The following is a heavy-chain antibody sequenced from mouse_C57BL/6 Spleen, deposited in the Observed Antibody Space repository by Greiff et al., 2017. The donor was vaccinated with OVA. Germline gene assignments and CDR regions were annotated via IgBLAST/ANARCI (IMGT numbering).Heavy chain of an antibody. CDR3: ARRHYYGSSYDTFDY. J-gene: IGHJ2*01. CDR2: INPNNGGT. CDR1: GYTFTDYN. V-gene: IGHV1-22*01. D-gene: IGHD1-1*01. Sequence: DVQLQESGPELVKPGASVKMSCKASGYTFTDYNMHWVKQSHGKSLEWIGYINPNNGGTSYNQKFKGKATLTVNKSSSTAYMELRSLTSEDSAVYYCARRHYYGSSYDTFDYWGQGTTLTVSS.